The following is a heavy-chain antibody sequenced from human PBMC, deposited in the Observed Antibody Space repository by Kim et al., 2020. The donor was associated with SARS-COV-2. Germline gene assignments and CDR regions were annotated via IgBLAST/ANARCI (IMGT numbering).Heavy chain of an antibody. CDR3: ARCPVVPAAIPYFDY. Sequence: PSFQGQVTISADKSISTAYLQWSSLKASDTAMYYCARCPVVPAAIPYFDYWGQGTLVTVSS. J-gene: IGHJ4*02. V-gene: IGHV5-51*01. D-gene: IGHD2-2*01.